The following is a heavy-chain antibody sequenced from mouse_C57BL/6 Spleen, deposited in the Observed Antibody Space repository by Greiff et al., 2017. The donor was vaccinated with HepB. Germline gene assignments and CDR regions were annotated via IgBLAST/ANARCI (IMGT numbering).Heavy chain of an antibody. CDR1: GYTFTSYW. CDR3: ARGGPYFDY. Sequence: QVHVKQPGAELVRPGSSVKLSCKASGYTFTSYWMDWVKQRPGQGLEWIGNIYPSDSETHYNQKFKDKATLTVDKSSSTAYMQLSSLTSEDSAVYYCARGGPYFDYWGQGTTLTVSS. J-gene: IGHJ2*01. CDR2: IYPSDSET. V-gene: IGHV1-61*01.